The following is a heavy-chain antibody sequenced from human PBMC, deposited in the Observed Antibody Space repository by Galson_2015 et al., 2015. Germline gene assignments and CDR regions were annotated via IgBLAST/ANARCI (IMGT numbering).Heavy chain of an antibody. CDR1: GFIFDDYA. J-gene: IGHJ3*02. D-gene: IGHD3-3*01. CDR2: ISWNSGNI. CDR3: GKDLPIGRGLSGYYGPIDI. V-gene: IGHV3-9*01. Sequence: SLRLSCAASGFIFDDYAMHWVRQAPGKGLQWVSSISWNSGNIGYADSVKGRFTISRDNAKNSLYLQMRSLRPEDTALYYCGKDLPIGRGLSGYYGPIDIWGQGTMVTVSS.